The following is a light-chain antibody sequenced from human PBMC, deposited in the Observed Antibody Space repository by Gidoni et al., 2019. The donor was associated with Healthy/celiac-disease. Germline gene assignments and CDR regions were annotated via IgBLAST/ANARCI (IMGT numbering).Light chain of an antibody. CDR3: QQRSNWPPIT. V-gene: IGKV3-11*01. CDR1: QSVSSY. CDR2: DAS. Sequence: EIVLTQSPATLSLSPGERTTLPSRASQSVSSYLAWYQQKPGQAPRLLIYDASNRATGLPARFSGSGSGTDFTLTIGSLEPEDFAVYYCQQRSNWPPITFGQGTRLEIK. J-gene: IGKJ5*01.